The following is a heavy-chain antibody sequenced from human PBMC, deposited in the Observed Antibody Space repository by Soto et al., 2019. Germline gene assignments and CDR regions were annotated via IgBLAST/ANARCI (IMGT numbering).Heavy chain of an antibody. CDR1: GGSISSSSYY. D-gene: IGHD3-3*01. CDR3: ARLDFGVVRARGGGLHDAFDI. CDR2: IYYSGST. Sequence: PSETLSLTCTVSGGSISSSSYYWGWIRQPPGKGLEWIGSIYYSGSTYYNPSLKSRVTISVDTSKNQFSLKLSSVTAADTAVYYFARLDFGVVRARGGGLHDAFDIWGQGTMVTVSS. J-gene: IGHJ3*02. V-gene: IGHV4-39*01.